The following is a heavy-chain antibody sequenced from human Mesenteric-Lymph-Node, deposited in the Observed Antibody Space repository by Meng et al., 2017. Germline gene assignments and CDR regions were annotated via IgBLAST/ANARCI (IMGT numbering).Heavy chain of an antibody. CDR2: IYYSGST. J-gene: IGHJ5*02. CDR3: ARGQRSYSGSYPEWFDP. D-gene: IGHD1-26*01. Sequence: VHVTELGHGPVKPSQTLSLPCPVSGGSISSGDYYWSWIRQPPGKGLEWIGYIYYSGSTYYNPSLKSRVTISVDTSKNQFSLNLSSVTAADTAVYYCARGQRSYSGSYPEWFDPWGQGTLVT. V-gene: IGHV4-30-4*01. CDR1: GGSISSGDYY.